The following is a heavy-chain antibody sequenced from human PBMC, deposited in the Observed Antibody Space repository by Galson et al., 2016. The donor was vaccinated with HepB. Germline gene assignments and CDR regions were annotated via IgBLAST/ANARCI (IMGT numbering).Heavy chain of an antibody. CDR2: DSMDGRRK. Sequence: SLRLSCAASGFSFRSYWMTWVRQAPGKGLEWVAADSMDGRRKFYADSVKGRFTISRDNSNNMLFLQMNSLRVDDTAVYYCAKRHEYCPPVGCSVDAWGQGTLVSVAS. D-gene: IGHD2/OR15-2a*01. CDR3: AKRHEYCPPVGCSVDA. V-gene: IGHV3-30*18. J-gene: IGHJ5*02. CDR1: GFSFRSYW.